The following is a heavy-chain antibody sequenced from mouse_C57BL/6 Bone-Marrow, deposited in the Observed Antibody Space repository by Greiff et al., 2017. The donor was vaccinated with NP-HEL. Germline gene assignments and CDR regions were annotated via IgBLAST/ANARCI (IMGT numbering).Heavy chain of an antibody. CDR1: GYTFTDYY. CDR3: ARRTTVVATDAMDY. CDR2: INPYNGGT. Sequence: SGPVLVKPGASVKMSCKASGYTFTDYYMNWVKQSHGKSLEWLGVINPYNGGTSYNKKFKGKATLTVDKSSSTAYMELTSLTAEDSAVDYWARRTTVVATDAMDYWGQGTSVTVSS. V-gene: IGHV1-19*01. D-gene: IGHD1-1*01. J-gene: IGHJ4*01.